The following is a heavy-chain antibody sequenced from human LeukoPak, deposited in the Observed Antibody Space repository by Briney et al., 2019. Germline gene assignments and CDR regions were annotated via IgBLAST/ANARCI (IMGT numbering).Heavy chain of an antibody. CDR3: AKDSYDSSGYHHYFDY. D-gene: IGHD3-22*01. CDR1: GFTFSSYG. CDR2: IWYDGSNK. J-gene: IGHJ4*02. V-gene: IGHV3-33*06. Sequence: GGSLRLSCAASGFTFSSYGMHWVRQAPGKRLEWVAVIWYDGSNKYYADSVKGRFTISRDNSNNTLYLQMNSLRAEDTAVYYCAKDSYDSSGYHHYFDYWGQGTLVTVSS.